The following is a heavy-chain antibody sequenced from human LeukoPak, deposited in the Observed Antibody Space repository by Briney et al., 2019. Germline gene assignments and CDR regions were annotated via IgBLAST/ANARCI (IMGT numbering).Heavy chain of an antibody. CDR1: GYTLTELS. V-gene: IGHV1-24*01. CDR2: FDPEDGER. CDR3: AADYAAGANGASGY. Sequence: ASVKVSCKVSGYTLTELSIHWVRQAPGIGLEWMGGFDPEDGERIYAQKFQGRVTMTEDTSTDTAYMELSSLRSQDTAVYYCAADYAAGANGASGYWGQGTLVTVSS. J-gene: IGHJ4*02. D-gene: IGHD4/OR15-4a*01.